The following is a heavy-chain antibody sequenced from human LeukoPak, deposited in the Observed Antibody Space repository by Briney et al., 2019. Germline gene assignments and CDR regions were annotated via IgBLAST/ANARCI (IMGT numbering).Heavy chain of an antibody. V-gene: IGHV3-11*01. CDR2: ISSSGSTI. D-gene: IGHD2-2*01. CDR1: GFTFSDYY. CDR3: AKDQDIVVVPARFDP. Sequence: GGSLRLPCAASGFTFSDYYMSWIRQAPGKGLEWVSYISSSGSTIYYADSVKGRFTISRENSKNTLYLQMNSLRAENTAVYYCAKDQDIVVVPARFDPWGQGTLVTVSS. J-gene: IGHJ5*02.